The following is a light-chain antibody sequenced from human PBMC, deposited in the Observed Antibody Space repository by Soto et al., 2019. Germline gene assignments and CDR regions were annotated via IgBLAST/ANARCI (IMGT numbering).Light chain of an antibody. V-gene: IGKV1-5*03. J-gene: IGKJ2*01. CDR1: QSISSW. CDR3: QQYNSYSPYT. Sequence: DIQMTQSPSTLSASVGDRVTITYRASQSISSWLAWYQQKPGKAPKLLIYKASSLESGVPSRFSGSGSGTEFTLTISSLQPDDFATYYYQQYNSYSPYTFGQGTKLEIK. CDR2: KAS.